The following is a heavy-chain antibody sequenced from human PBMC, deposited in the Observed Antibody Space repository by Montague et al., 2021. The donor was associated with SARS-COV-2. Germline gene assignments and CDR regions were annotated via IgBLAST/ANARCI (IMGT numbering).Heavy chain of an antibody. Sequence: SETLSLTCTVSGGSINNYYWSWIRQPPEKGPEWIAFIHYTGSANYNPSLKSRATISVDPYKNQCSLKLTSVTAADVALYYCARHLAVGTSGFDIWGQGTMVTVSS. D-gene: IGHD6-19*01. CDR2: IHYTGSA. CDR1: GGSINNYY. V-gene: IGHV4-59*08. J-gene: IGHJ3*02. CDR3: ARHLAVGTSGFDI.